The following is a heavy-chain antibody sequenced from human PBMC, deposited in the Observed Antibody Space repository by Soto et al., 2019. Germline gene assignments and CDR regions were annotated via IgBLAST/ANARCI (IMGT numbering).Heavy chain of an antibody. D-gene: IGHD2-15*01. CDR1: GFTFSSYW. CDR2: INSDGSST. Sequence: EVQLVESGGGLVQPGESLRLSCAASGFTFSSYWMHWVRQAPGKGLVWVSRINSDGSSTSYAGSVKGRFTISRDNAKNSLYLQMNSLRDEDTAVYYCVRTSLVVAAATRADYWGQGTLVTVSS. V-gene: IGHV3-74*01. J-gene: IGHJ4*02. CDR3: VRTSLVVAAATRADY.